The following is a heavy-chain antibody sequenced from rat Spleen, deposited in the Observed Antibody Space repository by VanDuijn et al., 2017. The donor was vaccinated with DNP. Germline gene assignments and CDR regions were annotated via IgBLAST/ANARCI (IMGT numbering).Heavy chain of an antibody. CDR1: EFNFNDFW. J-gene: IGHJ4*01. V-gene: IGHV4-2*01. D-gene: IGHD1-11*01. Sequence: EVKLVESGGGLVQPGGSLQLSCAASEFNFNDFWMAWVRQAPGKGLEWIGEINKDGSTTNYTPTLRDRFTISRDNAQNTLYLQMNNLGSEDTAIYYCARSRGAMDAWGQGTSVTVSS. CDR2: INKDGSTT. CDR3: ARSRGAMDA.